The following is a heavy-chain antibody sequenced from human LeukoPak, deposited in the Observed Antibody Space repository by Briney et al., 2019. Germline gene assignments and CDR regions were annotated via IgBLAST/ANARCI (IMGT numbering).Heavy chain of an antibody. J-gene: IGHJ4*02. CDR3: AGDSSGWYYFDY. V-gene: IGHV3-48*03. CDR2: ISRSSGSFI. CDR1: GFTFSNYE. Sequence: GGSLRLTCAASGFTFSNYEMNWVRQAPGKGLEWVSYISRSSGSFIYYADSVKGRFTISRDNAKNSLYLQMNSLRAKDTAVYYCAGDSSGWYYFDYWGQGTLVTVSS. D-gene: IGHD6-19*01.